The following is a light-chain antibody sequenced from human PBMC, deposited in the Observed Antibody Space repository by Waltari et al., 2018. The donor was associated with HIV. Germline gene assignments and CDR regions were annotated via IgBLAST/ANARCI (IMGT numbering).Light chain of an antibody. Sequence: QSALTQPASVSGSPGQSITIYCTGTSSDVGGYNYVPWYQQHPGKAPKLMIDAVSNRPSGGSNRFSGSKSGNTASLTISGLQAEDEADYYCSSYTSGSTAVFGGGTKLTVL. CDR3: SSYTSGSTAV. V-gene: IGLV2-14*03. J-gene: IGLJ2*01. CDR2: AVS. CDR1: SSDVGGYNY.